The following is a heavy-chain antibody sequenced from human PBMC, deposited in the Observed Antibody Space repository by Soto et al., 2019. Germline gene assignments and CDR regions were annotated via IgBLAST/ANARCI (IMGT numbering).Heavy chain of an antibody. CDR1: GITFSNAW. D-gene: IGHD6-13*01. CDR2: IKSKTDGGAT. J-gene: IGHJ6*02. Sequence: ERSLRLSCAAYGITFSNAWMSWVRQAPGKGLEWVGRIKSKTDGGATDYAAPVKGRFTISRDDSKNTLYLQMNSLKTEDTAVYYCTPLYSSSWYSYYHYYYGTDVWGPAT. V-gene: IGHV3-15*01. CDR3: TPLYSSSWYSYYHYYYGTDV.